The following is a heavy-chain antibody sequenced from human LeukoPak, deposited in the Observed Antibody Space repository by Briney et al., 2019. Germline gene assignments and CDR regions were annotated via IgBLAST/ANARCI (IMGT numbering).Heavy chain of an antibody. D-gene: IGHD3-3*01. V-gene: IGHV4-61*02. CDR2: IYTSGST. Sequence: SETLSLTCTVSGGSISSGSYYWSWIRQPAGKGLEWIGRIYTSGSTNYNPSLKSRVTISVDTSKNQFSLKLSSVTAADTAVYYCARVLNDFWSGYYPYGMDVWGQGTRSPSP. CDR1: GGSISSGSYY. CDR3: ARVLNDFWSGYYPYGMDV. J-gene: IGHJ6*02.